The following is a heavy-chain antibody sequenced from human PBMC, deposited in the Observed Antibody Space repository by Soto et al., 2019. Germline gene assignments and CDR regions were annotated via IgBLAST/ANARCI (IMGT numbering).Heavy chain of an antibody. CDR2: INHSGST. Sequence: SETLSLTCSVYGGSFSGYYWSWIRQPPGKGLEWIGEINHSGSTNYNPSLKSRVTISVDTSKNQFSLKLSSVTAADTAVYYCARGAYDSLTGYYDEYYYGMDDWGQGTNVTVSS. CDR3: ARGAYDSLTGYYDEYYYGMDD. V-gene: IGHV4-34*01. J-gene: IGHJ6*02. D-gene: IGHD3-9*01. CDR1: GGSFSGYY.